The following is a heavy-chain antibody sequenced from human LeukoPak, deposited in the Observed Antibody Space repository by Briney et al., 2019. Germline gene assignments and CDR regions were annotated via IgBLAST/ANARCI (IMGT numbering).Heavy chain of an antibody. V-gene: IGHV4-4*07. CDR1: GGSISSFY. D-gene: IGHD4-17*01. Sequence: SETLSLTCTVSGGSISSFYRGWIRQPAGKGLEWIGRIHASGTTNYNPSLKSRVTMSVDTSKNQFSLKLSPVTAADTAVYYCARDLNGDYCDYWGQGTLVTVSS. CDR2: IHASGTT. CDR3: ARDLNGDYCDY. J-gene: IGHJ4*02.